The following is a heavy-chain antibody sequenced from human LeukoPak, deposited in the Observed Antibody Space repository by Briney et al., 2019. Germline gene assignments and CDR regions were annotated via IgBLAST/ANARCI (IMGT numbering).Heavy chain of an antibody. CDR3: AGAQIWLGELFPEYNWFDP. Sequence: PSETLSLTCTVSGGSISSYYWSWIRQPPGKGLEWIGYIYYSGSTNYNPSLKSRVTISVDTSKNQFSLKLSSVTAADTAVYYCAGAQIWLGELFPEYNWFDPWGQGTLVTVSS. CDR1: GGSISSYY. J-gene: IGHJ5*02. CDR2: IYYSGST. V-gene: IGHV4-59*01. D-gene: IGHD3-10*01.